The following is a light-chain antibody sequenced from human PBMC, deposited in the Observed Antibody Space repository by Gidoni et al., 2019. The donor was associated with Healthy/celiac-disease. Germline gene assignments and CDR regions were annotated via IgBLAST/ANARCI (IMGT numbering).Light chain of an antibody. Sequence: SYELTQTPSVSVSPGQTASIPCSGDKLGDKYASWYQQKPGQSPVLVIYQDNKRPSGIPERFSGSNSGNTATLTISGTQAMDEADYYCQAWDSSTVVFGGGTKLTVL. J-gene: IGLJ2*01. CDR3: QAWDSSTVV. CDR2: QDN. V-gene: IGLV3-1*01. CDR1: KLGDKY.